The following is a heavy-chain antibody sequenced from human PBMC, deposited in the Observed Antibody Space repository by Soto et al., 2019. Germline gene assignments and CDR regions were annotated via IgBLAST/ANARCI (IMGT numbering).Heavy chain of an antibody. J-gene: IGHJ4*02. V-gene: IGHV1-69*02. CDR3: ARGKFYDYKPKAARGPYYFDY. Sequence: QVQLVQSGAEVKKPGSSVKVSCKASGGTFSSYTISWVRQAPGQGLEWMGRIIPILGIANYAQKFQGRVTITADKSTSTAYMELSSLRSEDTAVYYCARGKFYDYKPKAARGPYYFDYWGQGTLATVSS. CDR2: IIPILGIA. D-gene: IGHD3-16*01. CDR1: GGTFSSYT.